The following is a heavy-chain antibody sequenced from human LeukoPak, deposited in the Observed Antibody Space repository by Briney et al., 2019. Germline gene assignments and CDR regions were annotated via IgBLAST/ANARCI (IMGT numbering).Heavy chain of an antibody. CDR1: GGSISSHY. Sequence: SETLSLTCTVSGGSISSHYWSWIRQPPGKGLEWIGYIYYSGSTNYNPSLKSRVTISVDTSKNQFSLKLSSVTAADTAVYYCAREGGTAMVPYYYFDYWGQGTLVTVSS. J-gene: IGHJ4*02. V-gene: IGHV4-59*11. CDR3: AREGGTAMVPYYYFDY. CDR2: IYYSGST. D-gene: IGHD5-18*01.